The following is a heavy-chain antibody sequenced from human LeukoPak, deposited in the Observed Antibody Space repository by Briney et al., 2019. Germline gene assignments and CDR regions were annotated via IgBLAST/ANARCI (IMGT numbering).Heavy chain of an antibody. V-gene: IGHV3-21*01. CDR2: ISSSSSYI. J-gene: IGHJ4*02. D-gene: IGHD6-13*01. CDR1: GFTFSSYS. CDR3: ARVEEQLEGFDY. Sequence: GGSLRLPCAASGFTFSSYSMNWVRQAPGKGLEWVSSISSSSSYIYYADSVKGRFTISRDNAKNSLYLQMNSLRAEDTAVYYCARVEEQLEGFDYWGQGTLVTVSS.